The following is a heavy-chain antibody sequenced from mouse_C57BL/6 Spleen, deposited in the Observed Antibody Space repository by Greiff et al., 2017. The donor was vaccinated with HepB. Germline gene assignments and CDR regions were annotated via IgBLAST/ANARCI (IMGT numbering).Heavy chain of an antibody. Sequence: QVQLQQPGAELVKPGASVKLSCKASGYTFTSYWMHWVKQRPGQGLEWIGMIHPNSGSTNYNETFKSKATLTVDKSSSTAYMQLSSLTSEDSAVYYCARGSTVVATNLDYWGQGPTLTVSS. CDR2: IHPNSGST. CDR1: GYTFTSYW. D-gene: IGHD1-1*01. J-gene: IGHJ2*01. V-gene: IGHV1-64*01. CDR3: ARGSTVVATNLDY.